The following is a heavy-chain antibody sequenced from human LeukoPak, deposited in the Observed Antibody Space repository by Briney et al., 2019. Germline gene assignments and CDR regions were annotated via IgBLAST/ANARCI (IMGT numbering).Heavy chain of an antibody. V-gene: IGHV3-30*18. Sequence: GRSLRLSCAASGFTFSSYGMHWVRQAPGKGLEWVAVISYDGSNKYYADSVKGRFTISRDNSKNTLYLQMNSLRAEDTAVYYCAKVGRGYSGYEGFDYWGQGTLVTVSS. J-gene: IGHJ4*02. CDR2: ISYDGSNK. CDR1: GFTFSSYG. D-gene: IGHD5-12*01. CDR3: AKVGRGYSGYEGFDY.